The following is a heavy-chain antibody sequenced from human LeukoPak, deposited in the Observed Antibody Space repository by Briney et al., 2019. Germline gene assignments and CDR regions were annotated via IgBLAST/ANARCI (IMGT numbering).Heavy chain of an antibody. J-gene: IGHJ4*02. V-gene: IGHV5-51*01. CDR1: GYSFTSYS. CDR3: VRHVDFYGPIDN. CDR2: IYPGDSDT. Sequence: GESLKISCKGSGYSFTSYSIGWVRQRPGKGLEWMGIIYPGDSDTRYSPSFQGQVTISADKSISTAYLQWSSLKASDTAMYYCVRHVDFYGPIDNWGQGTLATVSS. D-gene: IGHD2/OR15-2a*01.